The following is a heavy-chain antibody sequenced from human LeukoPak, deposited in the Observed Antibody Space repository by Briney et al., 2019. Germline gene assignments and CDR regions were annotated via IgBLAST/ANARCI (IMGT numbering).Heavy chain of an antibody. D-gene: IGHD3-10*01. CDR1: GYTFTGYY. J-gene: IGHJ5*02. CDR2: INPNSGGT. V-gene: IGHV1-2*02. Sequence: ASVKVSCKASGYTFTGYYVHWVRQAPGQGLEWMGWINPNSGGTNYAQKFQGRVAMTRDTSISTVYMELRRLRSDDTAVYYCARGKYTFGSSIYDTWGQGSLVTVSS. CDR3: ARGKYTFGSSIYDT.